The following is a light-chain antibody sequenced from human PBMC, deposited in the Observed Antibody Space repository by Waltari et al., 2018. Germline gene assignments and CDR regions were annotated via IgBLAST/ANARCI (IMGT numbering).Light chain of an antibody. Sequence: EIVLTQSPATLSLSPGERATLSCRASQSIASSLAWHQQRPGQAPRLLIYDAFTRDTGIPARFSGSGSGTDFTLTISSLEPEDFAVYYCQQRSNWPPTFGGGSKVEI. J-gene: IGKJ4*01. CDR1: QSIASS. CDR2: DAF. V-gene: IGKV3-11*01. CDR3: QQRSNWPPT.